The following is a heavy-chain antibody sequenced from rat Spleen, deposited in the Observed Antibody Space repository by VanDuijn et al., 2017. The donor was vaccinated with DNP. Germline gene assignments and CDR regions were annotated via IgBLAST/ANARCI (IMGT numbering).Heavy chain of an antibody. V-gene: IGHV5-17*01. CDR1: GFSFSDSA. J-gene: IGHJ2*01. CDR3: ARWYNSGYYFDY. Sequence: EVQLVESGGGVVQPGKSLKLSCAASGFSFSDSAMAWVRQSPKMGLEWVATIIYDGSHTFYRDSVQVRFIISRDNAKTTLNLQMNSLRSEDMATYYCARWYNSGYYFDYWGHGVMVTVSS. D-gene: IGHD4-3*01. CDR2: IIYDGSHT.